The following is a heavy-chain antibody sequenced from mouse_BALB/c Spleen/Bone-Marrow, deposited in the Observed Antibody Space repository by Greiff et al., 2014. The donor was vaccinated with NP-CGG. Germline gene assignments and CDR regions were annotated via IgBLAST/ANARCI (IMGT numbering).Heavy chain of an antibody. Sequence: EVQLVESGAELVKPGASVKLSCTASGFNIKDTYMHWVKQRPEQGLEWIGRIDPANGNTKYDPKFQGKATITADTSSNTAYLQLSSLTSEDTAVYYCAIYCYGSSGFAYWGQGTLVTVSA. V-gene: IGHV14-3*02. CDR3: AIYCYGSSGFAY. D-gene: IGHD1-1*01. CDR1: GFNIKDTY. J-gene: IGHJ3*01. CDR2: IDPANGNT.